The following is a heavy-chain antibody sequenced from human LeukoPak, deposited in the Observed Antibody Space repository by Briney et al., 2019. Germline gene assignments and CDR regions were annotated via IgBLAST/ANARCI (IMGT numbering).Heavy chain of an antibody. V-gene: IGHV3-7*01. D-gene: IGHD3-16*01. CDR1: GFTFSSYW. CDR2: IKHDESEK. J-gene: IGHJ4*02. CDR3: TRRLDD. Sequence: GGSLRLSCAASGFTFSSYWMNWARQAPGKGLEWVANIKHDESEKNYLDSVKGRFTISRDNAQNSLYLQMNGLRVEDTAVYYCTRRLDDWGQGTLVTVSS.